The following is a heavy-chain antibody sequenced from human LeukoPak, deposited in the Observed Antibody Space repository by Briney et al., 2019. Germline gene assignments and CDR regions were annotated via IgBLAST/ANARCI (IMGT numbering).Heavy chain of an antibody. CDR3: ARGGDLGIAADFDY. CDR2: IIPIFGTA. Sequence: SVKVSCKASGGAFSSYAISWVRQAPGQGLEWMGGIIPIFGTANYAQKFQGRVTITTDESTSTAYMELSSLRSEDTAVYYCARGGDLGIAADFDYWGQGTLVTVSS. V-gene: IGHV1-69*05. D-gene: IGHD6-13*01. CDR1: GGAFSSYA. J-gene: IGHJ4*02.